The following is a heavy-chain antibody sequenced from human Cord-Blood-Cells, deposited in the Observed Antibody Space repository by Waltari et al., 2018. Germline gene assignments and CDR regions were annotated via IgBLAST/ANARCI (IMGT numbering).Heavy chain of an antibody. Sequence: QVQLVQSGAEVKKPGSSVKVSCKASGGTFSSYAISWVRQAPGQGLEWMGGIIPSLGTANDARKFQGRVTMTADESTSTAYMELSSLGSEDTAVYYCAIHRETGVHWYFDLWGRGTLVTVSS. CDR2: IIPSLGTA. CDR1: GGTFSSYA. CDR3: AIHRETGVHWYFDL. D-gene: IGHD7-27*01. V-gene: IGHV1-69*01. J-gene: IGHJ2*01.